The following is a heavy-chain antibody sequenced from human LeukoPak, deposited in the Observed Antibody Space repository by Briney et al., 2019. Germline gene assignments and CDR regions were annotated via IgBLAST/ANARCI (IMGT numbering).Heavy chain of an antibody. V-gene: IGHV1-18*01. D-gene: IGHD5-18*01. Sequence: GASVKVSCKTSGYTFTTYGISWVRQAPGQGLEWMGWISSLNGNTDCAQNLQGRVAMTTDTSTSTAYMELSSLRSEDTAVYYCATEALAHNVDTAMGGFDYWGQGTLVTVSS. CDR2: ISSLNGNT. CDR3: ATEALAHNVDTAMGGFDY. J-gene: IGHJ4*02. CDR1: GYTFTTYG.